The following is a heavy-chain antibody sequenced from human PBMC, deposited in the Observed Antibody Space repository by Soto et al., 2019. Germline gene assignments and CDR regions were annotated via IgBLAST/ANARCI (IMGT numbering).Heavy chain of an antibody. Sequence: ASVKVSCKDSGGLFSSFAISWVRQAPGQGLEWLGGIIPVFGTTNYAEKFQGRVTVTADESTNTAYMELSGLRSGDTAIYYCARGGGPYVWFNEFWGQGTLVTVYS. D-gene: IGHD3-16*01. V-gene: IGHV1-69*13. CDR2: IIPVFGTT. J-gene: IGHJ1*01. CDR1: GGLFSSFA. CDR3: ARGGGPYVWFNEF.